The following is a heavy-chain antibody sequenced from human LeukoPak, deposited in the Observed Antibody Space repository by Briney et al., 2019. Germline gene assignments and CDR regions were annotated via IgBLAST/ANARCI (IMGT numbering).Heavy chain of an antibody. CDR1: GFTFSSFG. J-gene: IGHJ4*02. V-gene: IGHV3-15*01. D-gene: IGHD3-10*01. CDR2: IKSKDDDETI. Sequence: GGSLRLSCAASGFTFSSFGMHWVRQAPGKGLEWVGRIKSKDDDETIDYAAPVKGRFAISRDDSKNTLYLQMTSLKTEDTGVYYCVRGLEFRGVNTPCYWGQGTLVTVSS. CDR3: VRGLEFRGVNTPCY.